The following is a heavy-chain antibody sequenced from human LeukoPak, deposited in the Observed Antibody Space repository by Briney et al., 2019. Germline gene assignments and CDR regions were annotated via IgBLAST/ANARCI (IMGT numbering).Heavy chain of an antibody. CDR2: MNPNSGNT. D-gene: IGHD3-22*01. V-gene: IGHV1-8*01. CDR3: ARLRQYYDSSGYYLRRYYYYGMDV. Sequence: SVKVSCKASGYTFTSYDINWVRQATGQGLEWMGWMNPNSGNTGYAQKFQGRVTMTRNTSISTAYMELSSLRSEDTAVYYCARLRQYYDSSGYYLRRYYYYGMDVWGQGTTVTVSS. J-gene: IGHJ6*02. CDR1: GYTFTSYD.